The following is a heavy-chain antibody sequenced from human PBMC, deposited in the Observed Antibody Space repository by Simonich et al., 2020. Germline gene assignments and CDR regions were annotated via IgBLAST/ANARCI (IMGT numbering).Heavy chain of an antibody. CDR2: ISSRRSYI. CDR1: GFTFSSYS. Sequence: EVQLVESGGGLVKPGGSLRLSCAASGFTFSSYSMNWVRQSPGKGLGGVSSISSRRSYIYYADSVKGRFTISRDNAKNSLYLQMNSLRAEDTAVYYCARDAAGDYWGQGTLVTVSS. D-gene: IGHD6-13*01. J-gene: IGHJ4*02. CDR3: ARDAAGDY. V-gene: IGHV3-21*01.